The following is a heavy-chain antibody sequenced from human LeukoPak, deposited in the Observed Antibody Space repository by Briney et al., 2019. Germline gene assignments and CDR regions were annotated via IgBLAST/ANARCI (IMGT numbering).Heavy chain of an antibody. V-gene: IGHV3-48*03. CDR3: ARSYYDILTGDDAFDI. CDR2: ISSSGSTI. J-gene: IGHJ3*02. Sequence: GGSQRLSCAASGFTFSSYEMNWVRQAPGKGLEWVSYISSSGSTIYYADSVKGRFTISRDDAKNSLYLQMNSLRAEDTAVYYCARSYYDILTGDDAFDIWGQGTMVTVSS. CDR1: GFTFSSYE. D-gene: IGHD3-9*01.